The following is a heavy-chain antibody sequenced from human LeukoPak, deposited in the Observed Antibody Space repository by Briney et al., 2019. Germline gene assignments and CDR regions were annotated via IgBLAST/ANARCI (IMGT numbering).Heavy chain of an antibody. CDR3: ARAPKWSYTGYVGR. V-gene: IGHV3-48*03. J-gene: IGHJ4*02. CDR1: GLAFTDYE. D-gene: IGHD5-12*01. CDR2: INNRGDHT. Sequence: GGSLRLSCEASGLAFTDYEMNWVRQAPGKGLEWLSYINNRGDHTHYIDSVRGRFIISRDNAQKSLFLQMNSLRVEDTAVYYCARAPKWSYTGYVGRWGQGTLVTVSS.